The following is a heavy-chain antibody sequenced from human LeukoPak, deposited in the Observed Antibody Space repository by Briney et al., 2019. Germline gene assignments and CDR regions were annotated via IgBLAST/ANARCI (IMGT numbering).Heavy chain of an antibody. Sequence: SETLSLTCAVYGGSFSGYYWSWIRQPPGKGLEWIGSIYYSGSTYYNPSLKSRVTISVDTSKNQFSLKLSSVTAADTAVYYCARSITFGGVIVSGRFDYWGQGTLVTVSS. J-gene: IGHJ4*02. V-gene: IGHV4-34*01. CDR2: IYYSGST. CDR1: GGSFSGYY. D-gene: IGHD3-16*02. CDR3: ARSITFGGVIVSGRFDY.